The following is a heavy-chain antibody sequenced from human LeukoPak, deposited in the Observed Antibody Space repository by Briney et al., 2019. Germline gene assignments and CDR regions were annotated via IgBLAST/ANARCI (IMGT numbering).Heavy chain of an antibody. Sequence: GRSLRLSCAASGYTFSSHGMYWVRQAPGKGLEGVALIWYDGSQKYYADSVKGRFTISRDNSKNTLSLQMDSLRAEDTAVYFCARLYSSGWADYWGQGTLVTVSS. V-gene: IGHV3-33*01. J-gene: IGHJ4*02. CDR3: ARLYSSGWADY. D-gene: IGHD6-19*01. CDR2: IWYDGSQK. CDR1: GYTFSSHG.